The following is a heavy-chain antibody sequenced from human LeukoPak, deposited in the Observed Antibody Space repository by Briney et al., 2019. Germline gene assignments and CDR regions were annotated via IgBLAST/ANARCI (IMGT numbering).Heavy chain of an antibody. J-gene: IGHJ6*02. Sequence: ASVKVSCKASGYTFTGYYMHWVRQAPGQGLEWMGWINPNSGGTNYAQKFQGRVTMTRDTSISTAYMELSRLRSDDTSVYYCANLWFGHCPDVDGMDVWGQGTTVTVSS. V-gene: IGHV1-2*02. CDR1: GYTFTGYY. D-gene: IGHD3-10*01. CDR2: INPNSGGT. CDR3: ANLWFGHCPDVDGMDV.